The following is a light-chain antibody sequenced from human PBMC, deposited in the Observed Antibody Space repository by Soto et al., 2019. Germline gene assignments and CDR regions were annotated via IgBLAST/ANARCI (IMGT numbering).Light chain of an antibody. CDR2: SAS. J-gene: IGKJ4*01. Sequence: DIQMTQXPSSXXXXXXDRVTITCRASQGFSTWLAWYRRKPGRAPELLIYSASSLHSGVPSRFSGSGSGTDFTLTISSLQPEDFATYYCQQANSFPRTFGGGTEVEIK. CDR3: QQANSFPRT. CDR1: QGFSTW. V-gene: IGKV1-12*01.